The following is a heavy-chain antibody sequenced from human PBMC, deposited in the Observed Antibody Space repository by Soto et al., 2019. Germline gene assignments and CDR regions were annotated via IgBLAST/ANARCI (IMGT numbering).Heavy chain of an antibody. Sequence: ASVKVSCKASGGTFSSYTISLVRQAPGQGLEWMGRIIPILGIANYAQKFQGRVTITADKSTSTAYMELSSLRSEDTAVYYCARGTGGYYNSYYFDYWGQGTLVTVSS. D-gene: IGHD3-10*01. CDR2: IIPILGIA. CDR1: GGTFSSYT. J-gene: IGHJ4*02. V-gene: IGHV1-69*02. CDR3: ARGTGGYYNSYYFDY.